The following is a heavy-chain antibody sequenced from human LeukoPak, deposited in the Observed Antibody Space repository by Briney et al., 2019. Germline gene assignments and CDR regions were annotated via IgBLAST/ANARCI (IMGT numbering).Heavy chain of an antibody. V-gene: IGHV4-34*01. Sequence: SETLSLTCAVYGGSFSGYYWSWLRQPPGKGLEWIGEINHSGNTNYNPPLKSRVTISVDTSKNQFSLKLSSVTAADTAAYYCARAGDDGYNYGHSNFDYWGQGTLVTVSS. D-gene: IGHD5-18*01. CDR1: GGSFSGYY. CDR3: ARAGDDGYNYGHSNFDY. J-gene: IGHJ4*02. CDR2: INHSGNT.